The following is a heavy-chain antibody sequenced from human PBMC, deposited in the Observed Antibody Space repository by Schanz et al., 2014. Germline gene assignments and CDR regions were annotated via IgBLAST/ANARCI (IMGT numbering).Heavy chain of an antibody. CDR3: ARSTYDFWSAFDY. J-gene: IGHJ4*02. CDR2: IYYSVTT. V-gene: IGHV4-59*01. CDR1: GGSISSYY. D-gene: IGHD3-3*01. Sequence: QVQLQESGPGLVKPSETLSLTCTVSGGSISSYYWNWIRQPPGKGLEWIGYIYYSVTTNYNPSLKSRVTISVDTSKNQFSLKLSSVTAADTAVYYCARSTYDFWSAFDYWGQGILVAVS.